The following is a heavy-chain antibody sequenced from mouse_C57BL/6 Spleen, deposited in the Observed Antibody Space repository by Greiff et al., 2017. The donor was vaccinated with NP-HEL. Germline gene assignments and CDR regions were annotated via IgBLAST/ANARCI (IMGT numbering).Heavy chain of an antibody. CDR2: IYPGSGST. J-gene: IGHJ2*01. V-gene: IGHV1-55*01. D-gene: IGHD1-1*01. CDR3: AIYYYGSSPHFDY. Sequence: QVQLQQPGAELVKPGASVKMSCKASGYTFTSYWITWVKQRPGQGLEWIGDIYPGSGSTNYNEKFKSKATLTVDTSSSTAYMQLSSLTSEDSAVYYCAIYYYGSSPHFDYWGQGTTLTVSS. CDR1: GYTFTSYW.